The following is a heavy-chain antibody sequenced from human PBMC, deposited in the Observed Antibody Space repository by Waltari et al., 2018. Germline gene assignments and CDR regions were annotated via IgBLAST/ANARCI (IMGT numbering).Heavy chain of an antibody. Sequence: EVQLVESGGGLVKPGGSLRLSCAASGFTFSSYSMNWVRQAPGKGLEWVSSISSSSYIYYADSVKGRFTIARDNAKNSLYLQMNSLRAEDTALYYCARGGLHDYGVDYWGQGTLVTVSS. CDR2: ISSSSYI. J-gene: IGHJ4*02. CDR3: ARGGLHDYGVDY. CDR1: GFTFSSYS. D-gene: IGHD4-17*01. V-gene: IGHV3-21*01.